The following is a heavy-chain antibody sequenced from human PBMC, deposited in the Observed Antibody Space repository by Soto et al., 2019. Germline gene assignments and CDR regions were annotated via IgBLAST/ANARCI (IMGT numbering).Heavy chain of an antibody. J-gene: IGHJ6*02. CDR2: ITTYNGNT. V-gene: IGHV1-18*01. CDR3: ARALTGYGMDV. Sequence: QVQLVQSGVEVREPGASVKVSCKAVRYIFTNYGVSWVRQAPGQGLEWMGWITTYNGNTEYAQKFQGGVTMTADASTRTAYMERGGLRSDDTAMYYSARALTGYGMDVWGQGTTVTVSS. CDR1: RYIFTNYG.